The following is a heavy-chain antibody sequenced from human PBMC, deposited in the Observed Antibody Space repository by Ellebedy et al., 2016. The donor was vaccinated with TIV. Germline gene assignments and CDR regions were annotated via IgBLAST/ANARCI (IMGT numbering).Heavy chain of an antibody. CDR2: ISWNSGSI. CDR3: AKDMGVLVVTKGFDY. D-gene: IGHD3-22*01. J-gene: IGHJ4*02. CDR1: GFTFSDYY. V-gene: IGHV3-9*01. Sequence: GGSLRLSXAASGFTFSDYYMSWIRQVPGKGLEWVSGISWNSGSIGYADSVKGRFTISRDNAKNSLYLQMNSLRAEDTALYYCAKDMGVLVVTKGFDYWGQGTLVTVSS.